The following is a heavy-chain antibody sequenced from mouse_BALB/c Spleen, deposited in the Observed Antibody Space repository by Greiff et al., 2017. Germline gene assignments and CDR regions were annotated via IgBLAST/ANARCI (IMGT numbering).Heavy chain of an antibody. CDR2: INPSSGYT. CDR1: GYTFTSYT. CDR3: ARSERGREYFDY. J-gene: IGHJ2*01. V-gene: IGHV1-4*02. Sequence: VQLQQSAAELARPGASVKMSCKASGYTFTSYTMHWVKQRPGQGLEWIGYINPSSGYTEYNQKFKDKTTLTADKSSSTAYMQLSSLTSEDSAVYYCARSERGREYFDYWGQGTTLTVSS. D-gene: IGHD4-1*01.